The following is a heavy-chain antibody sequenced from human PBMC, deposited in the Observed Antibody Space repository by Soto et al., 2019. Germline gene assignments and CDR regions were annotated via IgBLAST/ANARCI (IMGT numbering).Heavy chain of an antibody. CDR1: GFTFSSYA. CDR3: ARGGYSHGSALNYGMDV. J-gene: IGHJ6*02. D-gene: IGHD5-18*01. Sequence: PGGSLRLSCAASGFTFSSYAMHWVRQAPGKGLEWVAVISYDGSNKYYADSVKGRFTISRDNSKNTLYLQMNSLRAEDTAVYYCARGGYSHGSALNYGMDVWGQGTTVTVSS. CDR2: ISYDGSNK. V-gene: IGHV3-30-3*01.